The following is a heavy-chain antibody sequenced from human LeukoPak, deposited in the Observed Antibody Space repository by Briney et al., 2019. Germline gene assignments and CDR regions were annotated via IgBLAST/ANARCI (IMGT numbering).Heavy chain of an antibody. Sequence: SETLSLTCAVYGGSFSGYYWSWIRQPPGKGLEWIGEINHSGSTNYNPSLKSRVTISVDTSKNQFSLKLSSVTAADTAVYYCARADAAELRYFDRLSPHLFDYWGQGTLVTVSS. D-gene: IGHD3-9*01. CDR1: GGSFSGYY. V-gene: IGHV4-34*01. CDR2: INHSGST. CDR3: ARADAAELRYFDRLSPHLFDY. J-gene: IGHJ4*02.